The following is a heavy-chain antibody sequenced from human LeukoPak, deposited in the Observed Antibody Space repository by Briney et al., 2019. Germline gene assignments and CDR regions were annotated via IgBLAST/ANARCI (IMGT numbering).Heavy chain of an antibody. D-gene: IGHD6-19*01. CDR1: GFRFEDYA. J-gene: IGHJ4*02. CDR3: ARVSGWYRGGSDY. V-gene: IGHV3-9*01. Sequence: GGSLRLSCAASGFRFEDYAMHWVRQAPGKGLEWVSSINWNGGTVNYADSVKGRFTISRDNAKNTLYLQMNSLRAEDTAVYYCARVSGWYRGGSDYWGQGTLVTVSS. CDR2: INWNGGTV.